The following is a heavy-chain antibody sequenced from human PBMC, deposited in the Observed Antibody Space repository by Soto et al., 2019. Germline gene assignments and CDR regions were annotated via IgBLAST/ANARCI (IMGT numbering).Heavy chain of an antibody. CDR3: AHSGYPLQLYYFGY. D-gene: IGHD4-4*01. Sequence: ESGPTLVNPTQTLTLTCTFSGFSLITGGVGVGWIRQPPGKALEWLALIYWNGDQRYSPSLRSRLMITKDTSKNQVVLTMTNMDPVDTATYYCAHSGYPLQLYYFGYWGQGTLVTVPQ. V-gene: IGHV2-5*01. CDR2: IYWNGDQ. J-gene: IGHJ4*02. CDR1: GFSLITGGVG.